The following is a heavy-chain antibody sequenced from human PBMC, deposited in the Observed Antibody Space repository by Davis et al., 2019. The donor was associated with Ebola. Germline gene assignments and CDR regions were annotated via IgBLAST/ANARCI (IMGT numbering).Heavy chain of an antibody. V-gene: IGHV3-9*01. J-gene: IGHJ5*02. Sequence: GGSLRLSCAASGFTFAAYAMYWVRQAPGKGLEWVSGIRWNSGSIGYADSVKGRFTISRDNAKNSLYLQMNSLRAEDTALYYCAKDRSSSWSYNWFDPWGQGTLVTVSS. CDR2: IRWNSGSI. CDR1: GFTFAAYA. D-gene: IGHD6-13*01. CDR3: AKDRSSSWSYNWFDP.